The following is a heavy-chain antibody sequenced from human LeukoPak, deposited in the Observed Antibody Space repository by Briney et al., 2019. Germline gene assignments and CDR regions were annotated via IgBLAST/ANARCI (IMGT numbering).Heavy chain of an antibody. CDR2: IRGGGGVT. J-gene: IGHJ3*02. D-gene: IGHD3-10*01. Sequence: PGGSLRLCCAASGFTFDNYAMNWVRQAPGKGLEWVSYIRGGGGVTRYSDSVKDRFTISRDNSKNTLYLQMNSLRAEDTAIYYCAKCSASYYNAAFDIWGRGTMVTVSS. V-gene: IGHV3-23*01. CDR1: GFTFDNYA. CDR3: AKCSASYYNAAFDI.